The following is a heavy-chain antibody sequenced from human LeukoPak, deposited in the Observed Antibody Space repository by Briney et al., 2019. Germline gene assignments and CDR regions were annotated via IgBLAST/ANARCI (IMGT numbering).Heavy chain of an antibody. V-gene: IGHV1-8*01. D-gene: IGHD3-22*01. Sequence: ASVTVSCTASGYTFTSYDINWVRQATGQGLEWMGWMNPNSGNTGYAQKFQGRVTMTRNTSISTAYMELSSLRSEDTAVYYCARGHYYDSSGYYNYWGQGTLVTVSS. CDR3: ARGHYYDSSGYYNY. CDR1: GYTFTSYD. CDR2: MNPNSGNT. J-gene: IGHJ4*02.